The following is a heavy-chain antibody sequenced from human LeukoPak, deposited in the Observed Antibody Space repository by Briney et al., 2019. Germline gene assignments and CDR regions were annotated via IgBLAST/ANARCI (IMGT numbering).Heavy chain of an antibody. CDR1: GGPFSGYY. CDR2: INHSGST. J-gene: IGHJ4*02. D-gene: IGHD3-10*01. Sequence: PSETLSLTCAVYGGPFSGYYWSWIRQPPGKGLEWIGEINHSGSTNYNPSLKSRVTISVDTSKNQCSLKLSSVTAANTAVYYCAQTTMGRGVINDNWGQGTLVTVSS. CDR3: AQTTMGRGVINDN. V-gene: IGHV4-34*01.